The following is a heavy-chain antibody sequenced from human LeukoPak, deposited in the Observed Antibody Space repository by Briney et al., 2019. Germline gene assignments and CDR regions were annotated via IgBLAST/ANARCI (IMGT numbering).Heavy chain of an antibody. Sequence: PGGSLRLSCAASGFTFGSYGMHWVRQAPGKGLEWVAVISFDGSNKYYVDSVKGRFTISRDNSKNTLYLQMNSLRTEDTAVYYCLTVPCYEPPCKVFDIWGQGTMVTVSS. CDR1: GFTFGSYG. J-gene: IGHJ3*02. V-gene: IGHV3-30*03. CDR3: LTVPCYEPPCKVFDI. CDR2: ISFDGSNK. D-gene: IGHD2-2*01.